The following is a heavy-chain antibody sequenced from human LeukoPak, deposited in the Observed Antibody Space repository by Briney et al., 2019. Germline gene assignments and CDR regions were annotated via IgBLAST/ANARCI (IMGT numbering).Heavy chain of an antibody. Sequence: GGSLRLSCAGSGFRFSTYGMHWVRQAPGKGLEWLGYVWFDGSNSDYVDPVKGRFTISRDNSKNTVFLQMNSLRAEDTAVYHCARFAGSEYTGSFDLWGQGTRVTVSS. D-gene: IGHD3-10*01. CDR1: GFRFSTYG. CDR3: ARFAGSEYTGSFDL. CDR2: VWFDGSNS. J-gene: IGHJ4*02. V-gene: IGHV3-33*01.